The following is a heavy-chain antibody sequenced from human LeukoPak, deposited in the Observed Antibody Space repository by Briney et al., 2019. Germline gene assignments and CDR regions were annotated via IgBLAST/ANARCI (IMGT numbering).Heavy chain of an antibody. CDR3: ARGNRRPLGYCSGGSCSRSYYFDY. CDR2: MNPNSGNT. Sequence: GASVKVSCKASGYTFTSYGISWVRQAPGQGLEWMGWMNPNSGNTGYAQKFQGRVTITRNTSISTAYMELSSLRSEDTAVYYCARGNRRPLGYCSGGSCSRSYYFDYWGQGTLVTVSS. J-gene: IGHJ4*02. CDR1: GYTFTSYG. D-gene: IGHD2-15*01. V-gene: IGHV1-8*03.